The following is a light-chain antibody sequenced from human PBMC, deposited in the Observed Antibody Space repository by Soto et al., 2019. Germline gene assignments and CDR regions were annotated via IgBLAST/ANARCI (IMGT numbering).Light chain of an antibody. CDR2: KAS. CDR1: QSILTW. Sequence: DIQMNQSPSSLSASVGDRVTITCRASQSILTWLAWYQQQPGKAPKLLINKASSLESGVPSRFSGSGSGTEFTLTISSLQPDDSATYYCQQYDSFSWTFGQRTKVEVK. CDR3: QQYDSFSWT. V-gene: IGKV1-5*03. J-gene: IGKJ1*01.